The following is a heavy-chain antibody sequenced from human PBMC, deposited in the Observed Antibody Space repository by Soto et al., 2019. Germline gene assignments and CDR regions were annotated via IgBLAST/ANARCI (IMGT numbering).Heavy chain of an antibody. V-gene: IGHV3-33*01. J-gene: IGHJ4*02. CDR3: ARDSNSCSGGSCYPYYFDY. CDR2: IWYDGSNK. CDR1: GFTFSSYG. Sequence: LRLSCAASGFTFSSYGMHWVRQAPGKGLEWVAVIWYDGSNKYYADSVKGRFTISRDNSKNTLYLQMNSLRAEDTAVYYCARDSNSCSGGSCYPYYFDYWGQGTLVTVSS. D-gene: IGHD2-15*01.